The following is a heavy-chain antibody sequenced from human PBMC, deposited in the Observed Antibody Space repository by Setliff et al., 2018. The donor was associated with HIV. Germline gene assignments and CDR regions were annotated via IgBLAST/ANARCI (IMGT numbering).Heavy chain of an antibody. Sequence: SETLSLTCDVSGDSIISGDFFWSWIRQSPGKGLEWIGYVYFSGSATHNLSLKSPVSISVDTSKNQFYLTLSSVTAADTAVYYCARGRVFCDGDSCYHFDYWGQGVLVTVSS. J-gene: IGHJ4*02. CDR2: VYFSGSA. V-gene: IGHV4-31*11. D-gene: IGHD2-21*02. CDR3: ARGRVFCDGDSCYHFDY. CDR1: GDSIISGDFF.